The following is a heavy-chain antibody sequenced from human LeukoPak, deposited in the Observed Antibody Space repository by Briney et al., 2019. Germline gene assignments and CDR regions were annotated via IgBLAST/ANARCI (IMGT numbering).Heavy chain of an antibody. CDR2: MYYSGST. J-gene: IGHJ4*02. D-gene: IGHD6-19*01. CDR1: GGSISSYY. V-gene: IGHV4-59*08. CDR3: ARSSSGWYYFDY. Sequence: SETLSLTCTVSGGSISSYYWSWIRQPPGKGLEWIGYMYYSGSTNYSPSLKSRVTISLDTSKNQFSLKLSSVTAADTAVYYCARSSSGWYYFDYWGQGTLVSVSS.